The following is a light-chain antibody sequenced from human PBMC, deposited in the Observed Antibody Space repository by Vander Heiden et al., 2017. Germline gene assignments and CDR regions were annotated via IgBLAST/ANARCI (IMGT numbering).Light chain of an antibody. CDR2: WAS. CDR1: QSVLYSSHKKTL. J-gene: IGKJ4*01. Sequence: VMTQSPDSLAVALGERATLNCTSSQSVLYSSHKKTLLAWYQQKPGQPPKLLIYWASTRESGVPDRFSGSGSGTDFTLTISSLQAEDVAGYYCQQYYSTPRTFGGGTKVEIK. V-gene: IGKV4-1*01. CDR3: QQYYSTPRT.